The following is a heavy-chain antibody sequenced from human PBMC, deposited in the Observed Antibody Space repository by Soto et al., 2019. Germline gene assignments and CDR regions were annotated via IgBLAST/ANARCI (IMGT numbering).Heavy chain of an antibody. CDR2: IYSGGST. D-gene: IGHD2-2*02. CDR1: WFTVSNNY. J-gene: IGHJ4*02. CDR3: ATYTSLDY. V-gene: IGHV3-53*01. Sequence: GSLRLSCAASWFTVSNNYVSWVRQAPGKGLEWVSLIYSGGSTFYADSVKGRFTISRDNSKNTLFLQMNSLRAEDTAVYFCATYTSLDYWGQGTLVTVSS.